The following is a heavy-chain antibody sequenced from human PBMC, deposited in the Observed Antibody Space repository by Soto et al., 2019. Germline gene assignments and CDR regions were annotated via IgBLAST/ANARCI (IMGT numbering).Heavy chain of an antibody. CDR1: GESFVGFY. D-gene: IGHD2-15*01. CDR2: ISQTETT. CDR3: VHSPNVAVDH. Sequence: SETLSLTCVVYGESFVGFYWSWVRQSPGKELEWIGEISQTETTAYSPSLKSRVSISADTSKKQFSLTLTSVTAADTAVYYCVHSPNVAVDHWGHGTLVTVSS. J-gene: IGHJ4*01. V-gene: IGHV4-34*01.